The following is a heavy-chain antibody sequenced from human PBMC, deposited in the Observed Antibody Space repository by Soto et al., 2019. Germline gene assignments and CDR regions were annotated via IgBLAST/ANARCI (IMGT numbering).Heavy chain of an antibody. D-gene: IGHD3-10*01. Sequence: PGGSLRLSCAASGFTVSSNYMSWVRQAPGKGLEWFSVIYSGGSTYYADSVKGRFTISRDNSKNTLYLQMNSLRTEDTAVYYCARDRYYGSGSYYNVGYYYYGMDVWGQGTTVTVSS. CDR2: IYSGGST. CDR1: GFTVSSNY. J-gene: IGHJ6*02. V-gene: IGHV3-66*01. CDR3: ARDRYYGSGSYYNVGYYYYGMDV.